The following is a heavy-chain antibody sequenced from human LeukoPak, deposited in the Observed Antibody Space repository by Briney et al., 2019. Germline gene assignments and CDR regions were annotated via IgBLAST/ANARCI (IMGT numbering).Heavy chain of an antibody. V-gene: IGHV3-33*08. CDR2: IWYDGSNK. Sequence: PGGSLRLSCAASGFTFSSYAMSWVRQAPGKGLEWVAVIWYDGSNKYYADSVKGRFTISRDNSKNTLYLQMNSLRAEDTAVYYCARDPITMTPSSYGMDVWGQGTTVTVSS. D-gene: IGHD3-22*01. CDR3: ARDPITMTPSSYGMDV. CDR1: GFTFSSYA. J-gene: IGHJ6*02.